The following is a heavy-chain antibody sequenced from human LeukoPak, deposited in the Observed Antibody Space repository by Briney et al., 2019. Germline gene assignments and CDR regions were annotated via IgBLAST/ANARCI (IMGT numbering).Heavy chain of an antibody. CDR1: GFTFSSYW. J-gene: IGHJ4*02. CDR3: AREGSYYDSSGYCPKYYFDY. D-gene: IGHD3-22*01. Sequence: GGSLRLSCAASGFTFSSYWMHWVRQAPGKGLVWVSRINSDGSSTSYADSVKGRFTISRDNAKNTLYLQMNSLRAEDTAVYYCAREGSYYDSSGYCPKYYFDYWGQGTLVTVSS. V-gene: IGHV3-74*01. CDR2: INSDGSST.